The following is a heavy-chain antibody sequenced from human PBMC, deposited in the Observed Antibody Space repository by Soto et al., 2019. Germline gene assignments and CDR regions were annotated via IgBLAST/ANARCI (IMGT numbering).Heavy chain of an antibody. CDR1: GFTFNSSA. CDR3: AKAIRDQLLCSFDY. D-gene: IGHD2-2*01. CDR2: IRGDGSST. J-gene: IGHJ4*02. Sequence: GGSLRLSCAASGFTFNSSAMSWVRQAPGRGLEWVSAIRGDGSSTYYVDSVKGRFTISRDNSKSTLYLQISSLRAEDTAVYFCAKAIRDQLLCSFDYWGQGTPVTVSS. V-gene: IGHV3-23*01.